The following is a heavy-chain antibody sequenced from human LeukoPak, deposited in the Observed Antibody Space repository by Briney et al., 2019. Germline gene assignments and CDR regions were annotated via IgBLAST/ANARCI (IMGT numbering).Heavy chain of an antibody. CDR3: ASHHYYDSSGYYYAEYFQH. Sequence: ASVKVSCKASGYTFTSYDINWVRQATGQGLEWMGWISAYNGNTNYAQKLQGRVTMTTDTSTSTAYMELRSLRSDDTAVYYCASHHYYDSSGYYYAEYFQHWGQGTLVTVSS. J-gene: IGHJ1*01. D-gene: IGHD3-22*01. CDR1: GYTFTSYD. CDR2: ISAYNGNT. V-gene: IGHV1-18*01.